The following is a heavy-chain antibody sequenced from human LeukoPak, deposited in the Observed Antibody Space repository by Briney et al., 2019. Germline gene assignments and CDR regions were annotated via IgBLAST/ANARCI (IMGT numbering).Heavy chain of an antibody. CDR3: ARAFSYGPSLDY. J-gene: IGHJ4*02. Sequence: GGSLRLSCAASGFTFSSYGMHWVRQAPGKGLEGVAVIWYDGSNKYYADSVKGRFTISRDNSKNTLYLQMNSLRAEDTAVYYCARAFSYGPSLDYWGQGTLVTVSS. CDR2: IWYDGSNK. CDR1: GFTFSSYG. V-gene: IGHV3-33*01. D-gene: IGHD5-18*01.